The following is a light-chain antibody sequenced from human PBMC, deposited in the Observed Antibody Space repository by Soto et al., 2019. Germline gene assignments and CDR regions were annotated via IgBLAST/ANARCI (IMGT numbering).Light chain of an antibody. CDR1: QGISTY. Sequence: DIQMTQSPSSLSAFVGDRVTITCRASQGISTYLAWYQQKPGKVPKLLIYAASTLQSGVPSRFSGSGSGTDFTLTISSLQPEDVATYYCQKHNSDPPWTFGQGTKVAIK. CDR2: AAS. J-gene: IGKJ1*01. V-gene: IGKV1-27*01. CDR3: QKHNSDPPWT.